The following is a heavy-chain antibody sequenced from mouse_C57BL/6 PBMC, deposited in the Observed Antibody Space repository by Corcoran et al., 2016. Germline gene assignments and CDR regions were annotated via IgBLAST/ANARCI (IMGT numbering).Heavy chain of an antibody. D-gene: IGHD1-1*01. CDR2: INPNNGGT. J-gene: IGHJ2*01. CDR1: GYTFTDYY. CDR3: ARGLLGY. V-gene: IGHV1-26*01. Sequence: EVQLQQSGPELVKPGASVKISCKASGYTFTDYYMNWVKQSHGKSLEWIGDINPNNGGTSYNQKFKGKATLTVDKSSSTAYMELRSLTSEDSVVYYCARGLLGYWGQGTTLTVSS.